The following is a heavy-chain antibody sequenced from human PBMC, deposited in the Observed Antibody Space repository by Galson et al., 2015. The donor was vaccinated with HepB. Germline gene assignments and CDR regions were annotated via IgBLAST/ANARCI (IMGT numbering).Heavy chain of an antibody. CDR2: ISWNSGSI. J-gene: IGHJ4*02. CDR1: GFTFDDYA. D-gene: IGHD3-22*01. CDR3: AGQYYYESSGYLEGGY. Sequence: SLRLSCAASGFTFDDYAMHWVRQAPGKGLEWVSGISWNSGSIGYADSVKGRFTISRDNAKNSLYLQMNSLRAEDTAVYYCAGQYYYESSGYLEGGYWGQGTLVTVSS. V-gene: IGHV3-9*01.